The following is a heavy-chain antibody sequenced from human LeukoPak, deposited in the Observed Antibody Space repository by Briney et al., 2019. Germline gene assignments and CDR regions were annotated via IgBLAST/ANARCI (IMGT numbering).Heavy chain of an antibody. CDR1: GYTLTELS. D-gene: IGHD3-3*01. CDR2: FDPEDGET. J-gene: IGHJ4*02. V-gene: IGHV1-24*01. Sequence: ASVKVSCKVSGYTLTELSMHWVRQAPGKGLEWMGGFDPEDGETIYAQKFQGRVTMTEDTSTDTAYTEMSSLRSEDTAVYYCATDRAMRGYDFWSGYTFDYWGQGTLVTVSS. CDR3: ATDRAMRGYDFWSGYTFDY.